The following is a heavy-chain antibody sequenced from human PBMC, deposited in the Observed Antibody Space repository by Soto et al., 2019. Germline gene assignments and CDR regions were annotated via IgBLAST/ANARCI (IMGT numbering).Heavy chain of an antibody. CDR3: AILTPITGVY. J-gene: IGHJ4*02. CDR1: GGSFSTYT. D-gene: IGHD5-12*01. CDR2: IIPMFGIV. Sequence: QVLLVQSGAEVKKPGSSVKVSCKVSGGSFSTYTLTWVRQAPGQGLEWMGGIIPMFGIVNYAQKFQGRVTITADRSTTTADMELISLRSDDTDVYYCAILTPITGVYWGQGAQVTVSS. V-gene: IGHV1-69*17.